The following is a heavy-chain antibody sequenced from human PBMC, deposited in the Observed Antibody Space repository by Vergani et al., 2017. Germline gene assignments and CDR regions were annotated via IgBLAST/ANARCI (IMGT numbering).Heavy chain of an antibody. D-gene: IGHD2-8*01. J-gene: IGHJ3*02. Sequence: EVQLLESGGGLVQPGGSLRLSCAASGFTFSSYAMSWVRQAPGKGLEWVSAISGSGGSTYYADSVKGRFTISRDNAKSSLYLQMNSLRAEDTAVYYCARGMASVRDAFDIWGQGTMVTVSS. CDR2: ISGSGGST. V-gene: IGHV3-23*01. CDR1: GFTFSSYA. CDR3: ARGMASVRDAFDI.